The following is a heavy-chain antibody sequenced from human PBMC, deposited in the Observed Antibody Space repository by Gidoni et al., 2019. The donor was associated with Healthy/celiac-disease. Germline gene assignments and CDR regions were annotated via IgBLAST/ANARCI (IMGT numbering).Heavy chain of an antibody. CDR3: ASALATPRPYYFDY. CDR2: IYHSGST. D-gene: IGHD5-12*01. J-gene: IGHJ4*02. V-gene: IGHV4-30-2*01. CDR1: GGSISSGGYS. Sequence: QLQLQESGSGLVKPSQTLSLTCAVSGGSISSGGYSWSWLRQPPGKGLEWIGYIYHSGSTYYNPSLKSRVTISVDRSKNQFSLKLSSVTAADTAVYYCASALATPRPYYFDYWGQGTLVTVSS.